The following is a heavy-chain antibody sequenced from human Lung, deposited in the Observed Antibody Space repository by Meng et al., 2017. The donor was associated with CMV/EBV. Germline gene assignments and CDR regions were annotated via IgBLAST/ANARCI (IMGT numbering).Heavy chain of an antibody. Sequence: SCAASGFTFSAHAVHWVRQAPGKGLEWVASISYEGSNKYYSDSVKGRFTISRDNSENMLYVQMNSLRAEDTAVYYCARDGRYLHIRTFGGGLDVWXQGNXVTVSS. V-gene: IGHV3-30*04. D-gene: IGHD3-16*01. J-gene: IGHJ6*02. CDR3: ARDGRYLHIRTFGGGLDV. CDR2: ISYEGSNK. CDR1: GFTFSAHA.